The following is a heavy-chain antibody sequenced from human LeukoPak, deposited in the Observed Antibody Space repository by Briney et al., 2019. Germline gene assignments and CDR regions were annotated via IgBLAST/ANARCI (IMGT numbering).Heavy chain of an antibody. V-gene: IGHV3-48*01. J-gene: IGHJ4*02. Sequence: PGGSLRLSCAASGFTFSNYWMTWVRQAPGKGLEWVSYISTSSSIIDYADSVKGRFTISRDNAKNSLYLQMNSLRAEDTAVYYCARARGYSYGYSDYWGQGTLVTVSS. D-gene: IGHD5-18*01. CDR2: ISTSSSII. CDR1: GFTFSNYW. CDR3: ARARGYSYGYSDY.